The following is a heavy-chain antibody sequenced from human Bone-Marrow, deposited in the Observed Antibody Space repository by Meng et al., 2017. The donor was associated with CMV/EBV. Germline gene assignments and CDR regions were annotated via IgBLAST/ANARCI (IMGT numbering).Heavy chain of an antibody. J-gene: IGHJ4*02. CDR3: ARYPMTTVVTLNFDY. CDR2: ISSSSSYI. CDR1: GFTFSSYS. V-gene: IGHV3-21*01. D-gene: IGHD4-23*01. Sequence: GESLKIPCAASGFTFSSYSMNWVRQAPGKGLEWVSSISSSSSYIYYADSVKGRFTISRDNAKNSLYLQMNSLRAEDTAVYYCARYPMTTVVTLNFDYWGQGTLVTVSS.